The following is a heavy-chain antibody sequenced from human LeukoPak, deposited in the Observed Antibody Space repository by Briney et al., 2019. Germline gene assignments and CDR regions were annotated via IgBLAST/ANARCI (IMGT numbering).Heavy chain of an antibody. J-gene: IGHJ4*02. CDR2: IYYSGST. CDR1: GGSISTGDYY. Sequence: PSETLSLTCTVSGGSISTGDYYWSWIRQPPGKGLEWFGYIYYSGSTYYNPSLKSRVTISVDTSKNQFSLKLSSVPAADTAVYYCAVGHYYHSSGYLFDYWGQGTLVTVSS. D-gene: IGHD3-22*01. CDR3: AVGHYYHSSGYLFDY. V-gene: IGHV4-30-4*01.